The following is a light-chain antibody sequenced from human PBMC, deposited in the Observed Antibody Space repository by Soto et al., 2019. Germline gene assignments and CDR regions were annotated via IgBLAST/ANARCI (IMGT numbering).Light chain of an antibody. V-gene: IGKV1-5*01. CDR1: QSVSDW. CDR3: HQYNSYTWT. Sequence: DIQMTQSPSTLPASLGARVTITCRASQSVSDWLAWYQQKPGNPPKLLIYDTSRLESAVPSRVSASGSGAEFTLTISGLQPDDLATYDCHQYNSYTWTFGQGTKVDI. CDR2: DTS. J-gene: IGKJ1*01.